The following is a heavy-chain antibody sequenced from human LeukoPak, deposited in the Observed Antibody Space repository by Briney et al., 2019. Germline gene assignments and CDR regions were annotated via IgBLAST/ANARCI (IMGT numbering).Heavy chain of an antibody. J-gene: IGHJ3*02. Sequence: SETLSLTCTVSGGSISSGGYYWSRIRQHPGKGLEWIGYIYYSGSTYYNPSLKSRVTISVDTSKNQFSLKLSSVTAADTAVYYCARGNYDFWSGYYDAFDIWGQGTMVTVSS. CDR2: IYYSGST. CDR1: GGSISSGGYY. CDR3: ARGNYDFWSGYYDAFDI. D-gene: IGHD3-3*01. V-gene: IGHV4-31*03.